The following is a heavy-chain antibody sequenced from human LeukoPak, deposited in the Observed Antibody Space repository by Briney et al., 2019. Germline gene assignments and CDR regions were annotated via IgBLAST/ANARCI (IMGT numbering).Heavy chain of an antibody. V-gene: IGHV4-61*01. D-gene: IGHD1-26*01. J-gene: IGHJ4*02. CDR2: IYYSGST. CDR1: GGSISSSSYY. Sequence: SETLSLTCTVSGGSISSSSYYWGWIRQPPGKGLEWIGYIYYSGSTNYNPSLKSRVTISVDTPKNQFSLKLSSVTAADTAVYYCARELSGSYYDWGQGTLVTVSS. CDR3: ARELSGSYYD.